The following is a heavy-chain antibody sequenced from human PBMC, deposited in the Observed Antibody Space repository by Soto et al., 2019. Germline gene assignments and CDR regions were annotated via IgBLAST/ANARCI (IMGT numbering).Heavy chain of an antibody. Sequence: ASVKVSCKASGYTFTSYGISWVRQAPGQGLEWMGWISAYNGNTNYAQKLQGRVTMTTDTSTSTAYMELRSLRSDDTAVYYCARDRTAQYYYYGMDVWGQGTTVTVSS. V-gene: IGHV1-18*01. CDR3: ARDRTAQYYYYGMDV. D-gene: IGHD2-21*02. CDR2: ISAYNGNT. CDR1: GYTFTSYG. J-gene: IGHJ6*02.